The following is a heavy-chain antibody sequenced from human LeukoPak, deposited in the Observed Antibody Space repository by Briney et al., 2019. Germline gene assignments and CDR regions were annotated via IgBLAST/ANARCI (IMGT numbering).Heavy chain of an antibody. CDR1: GYTFNTYY. CDR2: INPGGGDT. CDR3: ARGPRGQRFDY. J-gene: IGHJ4*02. Sequence: ASVKVSCKASGYTFNTYYIHWVRQAPGQGLEWIGLINPGGGDTSYAQNLQGRVTMTRDTSTSTVYLELSNLRSEDTAVYYCARGPRGQRFDYWGQGTLVTVSS. D-gene: IGHD1-1*01. V-gene: IGHV1-46*02.